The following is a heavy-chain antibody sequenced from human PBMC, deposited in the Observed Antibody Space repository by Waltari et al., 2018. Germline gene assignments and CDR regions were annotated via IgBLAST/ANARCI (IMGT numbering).Heavy chain of an antibody. J-gene: IGHJ4*02. Sequence: EVQLVESGGGLVQPGGSLRLSCEPSGFTFDSYWMNGVRQAPEKGLEWVANIKEDGSEQSYVASVRGRFTISRDNAKNSLFLLMNSLRPEDTAVYYCATSFEDRRGAKDYWGQGTLVTVSS. D-gene: IGHD3-9*01. V-gene: IGHV3-7*01. CDR1: GFTFDSYW. CDR2: IKEDGSEQ. CDR3: ATSFEDRRGAKDY.